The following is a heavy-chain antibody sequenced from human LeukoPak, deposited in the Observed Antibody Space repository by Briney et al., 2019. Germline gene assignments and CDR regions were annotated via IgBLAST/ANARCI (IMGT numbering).Heavy chain of an antibody. CDR1: GGSISSGGYS. CDR2: IYHSGST. J-gene: IGHJ4*02. Sequence: SETLSLTCAVSGGSISSGGYSWSWIRQPPGKGLGWIGYIYHSGSTYYNPSLKSRVTISVDRSKNQFSLKLSSVTAADTAVYYCARETYGSGIFDYWGQGTLVTVSS. V-gene: IGHV4-30-2*01. CDR3: ARETYGSGIFDY. D-gene: IGHD3-10*01.